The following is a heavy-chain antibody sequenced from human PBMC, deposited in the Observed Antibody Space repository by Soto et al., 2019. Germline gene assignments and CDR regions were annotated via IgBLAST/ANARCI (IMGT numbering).Heavy chain of an antibody. J-gene: IGHJ6*02. Sequence: QVQLQESAPGLVKPSETLSLTCTVSGGSISSYYWSWIRQPPGKGLEWIGYIYYSGSTNYNPSLKSRVTISVDTSKNQFSLKLSSVTAADTALYYCARTRSFVVVPAARSYYYYGMDVWGQGTTVTVSS. D-gene: IGHD2-2*01. V-gene: IGHV4-59*01. CDR3: ARTRSFVVVPAARSYYYYGMDV. CDR2: IYYSGST. CDR1: GGSISSYY.